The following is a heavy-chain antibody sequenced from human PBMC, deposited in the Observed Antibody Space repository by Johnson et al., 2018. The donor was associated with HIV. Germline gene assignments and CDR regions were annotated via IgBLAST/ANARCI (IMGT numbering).Heavy chain of an antibody. CDR3: RSWGSSGYYAPFYQDAVDI. CDR1: GFTFSNAW. V-gene: IGHV3-15*01. CDR2: IKSKTDGGTT. J-gene: IGHJ3*02. D-gene: IGHD3-22*01. Sequence: VQLVESGGGLVKPGGSLRLSCAASGFTFSNAWMSWVRQAPGKGLEWVGRIKSKTDGGTTDYAAPVKGRFTISRDDSKNTLYLQMNSLKTEDTAVYYCRSWGSSGYYAPFYQDAVDIWGQGTMVTVSS.